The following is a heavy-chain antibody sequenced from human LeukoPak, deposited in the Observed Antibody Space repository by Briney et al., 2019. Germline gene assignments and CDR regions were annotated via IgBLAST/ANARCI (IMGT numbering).Heavy chain of an antibody. Sequence: SETLSLTCAVSDDSIRSSAYYWGWIRQPPGKGLEWIGYIYYSGSTNYNPSLKSRVTISVDTSKNQFSLKLSSVTAADTAVYYCACAPTYYYDSSGYGGVAYWGQGTLVTVSS. V-gene: IGHV4-61*05. CDR3: ACAPTYYYDSSGYGGVAY. CDR2: IYYSGST. D-gene: IGHD3-22*01. CDR1: DDSIRSSAYY. J-gene: IGHJ4*02.